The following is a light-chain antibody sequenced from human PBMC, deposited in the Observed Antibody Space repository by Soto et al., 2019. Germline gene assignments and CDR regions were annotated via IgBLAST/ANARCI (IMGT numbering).Light chain of an antibody. J-gene: IGLJ3*02. Sequence: QSALTQPASVSGSPGQSITISCTGTSRDVGGYNYVSWYQQHPGKAPKLMIYEVSNRPSGVSNRFSGSKSGNTASLTISGLQAEDEADYYCSSYTISSTNWVFGGGTKLTVL. CDR3: SSYTISSTNWV. CDR1: SRDVGGYNY. V-gene: IGLV2-14*01. CDR2: EVS.